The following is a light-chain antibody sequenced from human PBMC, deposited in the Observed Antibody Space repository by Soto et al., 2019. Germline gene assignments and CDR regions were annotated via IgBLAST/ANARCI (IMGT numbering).Light chain of an antibody. Sequence: QAVVTQPPSASGTPGQRVTISCSGSSSNIGSNTVNWYQKLPGTAPQLLIYSNNQRPSGVPDRFSGSKSGTSASLAISGLQSEDEADYYCAGWDDSLNGVVFGGGTKLTVL. J-gene: IGLJ2*01. V-gene: IGLV1-44*01. CDR1: SSNIGSNT. CDR2: SNN. CDR3: AGWDDSLNGVV.